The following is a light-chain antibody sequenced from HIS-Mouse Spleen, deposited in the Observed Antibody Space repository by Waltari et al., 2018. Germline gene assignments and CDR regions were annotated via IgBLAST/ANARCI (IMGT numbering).Light chain of an antibody. J-gene: IGKJ3*01. CDR3: QQRSNWPGFT. CDR2: DAS. V-gene: IGKV3-11*01. Sequence: EIVLTQSPATLSLSPGERATLSCRASQSVSSYLAWYQQKPGQAPRLLIYDASNRAPGIPARFSGSGSGTDFTLTISSLEPEDFAVYYCQQRSNWPGFTFGPGTKVDIK. CDR1: QSVSSY.